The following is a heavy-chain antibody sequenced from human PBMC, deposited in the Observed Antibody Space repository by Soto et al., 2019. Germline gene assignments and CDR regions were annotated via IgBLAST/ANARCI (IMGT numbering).Heavy chain of an antibody. Sequence: QLQLQESGPGLVKPSETLSLTCTVSGGSISSSSYYWGWIRQPPGKGLEWIGSIYYSGSTYYNPSLKSRVTISVDTSKNQFSLKLSSVTAADTAVYYCARLGGTSEDFDYWGQGTLVTVSS. V-gene: IGHV4-39*01. J-gene: IGHJ4*02. CDR2: IYYSGST. CDR1: GGSISSSSYY. D-gene: IGHD1-7*01. CDR3: ARLGGTSEDFDY.